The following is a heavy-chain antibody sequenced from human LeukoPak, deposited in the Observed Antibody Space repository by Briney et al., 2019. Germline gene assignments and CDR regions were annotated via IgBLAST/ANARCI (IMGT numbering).Heavy chain of an antibody. D-gene: IGHD4-17*01. CDR2: IYYSGST. V-gene: IGHV4-59*01. CDR3: ARGLTTVTTDFDY. J-gene: IGHJ4*02. CDR1: GGSISSYY. Sequence: SESLSLTCPVSGGSISSYYCSWVRQPPGKGLEWIGYIYYSGSTNYNPSLKSRVTISVDTSKNQFSLKLSSVTAADTAVYYCARGLTTVTTDFDYWGQGTLVTVSS.